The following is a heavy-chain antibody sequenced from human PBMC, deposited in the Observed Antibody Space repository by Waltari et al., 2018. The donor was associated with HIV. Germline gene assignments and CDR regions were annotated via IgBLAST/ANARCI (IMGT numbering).Heavy chain of an antibody. CDR1: GFPFSSYS. J-gene: IGHJ4*02. CDR2: ISRSSSYI. Sequence: EVQLVESGGGLVKPGGSLRLSCAASGFPFSSYSMNWVRQAAGKGLEWVSSISRSSSYIYYADSVKGRFTISIDNAKNSLYLQMNSLRAEDTAVYYCARELGEVAGTITPYWGQGTLVTVSS. D-gene: IGHD6-19*01. V-gene: IGHV3-21*01. CDR3: ARELGEVAGTITPY.